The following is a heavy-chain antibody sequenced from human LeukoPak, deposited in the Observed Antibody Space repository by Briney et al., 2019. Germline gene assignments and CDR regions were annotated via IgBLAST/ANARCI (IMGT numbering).Heavy chain of an antibody. D-gene: IGHD3-22*01. CDR1: GITLSNYG. J-gene: IGHJ4*02. CDR3: AKRGVVIRVILVGFHKEAYYFDS. Sequence: GGSLRLSCAVSGITLSNYGMSWVRQAPGKGLEWVAGIGDSGGSTNYADSVKGRFTISRDNPKNTLYLQMNSLRAEDTAVYFCAKRGVVIRVILVGFHKEAYYFDSWGQGALVTVSS. CDR2: IGDSGGST. V-gene: IGHV3-23*01.